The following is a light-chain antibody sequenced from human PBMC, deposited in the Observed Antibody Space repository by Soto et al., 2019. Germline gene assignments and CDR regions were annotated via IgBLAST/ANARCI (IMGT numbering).Light chain of an antibody. CDR2: EVS. CDR3: CSYAGSSTPRV. CDR1: SSDVGSYNL. Sequence: QSALTQPASVAGSPGQSITISCPGTSSDVGSYNLVSWYQQHPGKAPKLMIYEVSKRPSGVSNRFSGSKSGNTASLTISGLQAEDEADYYCCSYAGSSTPRVFGGGTKLTVL. J-gene: IGLJ2*01. V-gene: IGLV2-23*02.